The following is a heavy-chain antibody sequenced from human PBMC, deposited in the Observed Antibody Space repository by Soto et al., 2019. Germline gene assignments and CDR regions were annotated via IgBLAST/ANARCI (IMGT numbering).Heavy chain of an antibody. Sequence: GGSLRLSCAASGFTFDDYAMHWVRQAPGKGLEWVSGISWNSGSIGYADSVKGRFTISRDNAKNSLYLQMNSLRAEDTALYYCAKDSQWLQQDYYFDYWGQGTLVTVPS. CDR3: AKDSQWLQQDYYFDY. J-gene: IGHJ4*02. CDR2: ISWNSGSI. D-gene: IGHD6-19*01. CDR1: GFTFDDYA. V-gene: IGHV3-9*01.